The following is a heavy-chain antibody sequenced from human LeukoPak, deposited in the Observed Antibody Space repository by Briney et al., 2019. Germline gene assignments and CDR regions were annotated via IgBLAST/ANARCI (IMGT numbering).Heavy chain of an antibody. CDR2: ISAHNGNT. J-gene: IGHJ4*02. CDR3: ARHPNSEFDY. D-gene: IGHD2/OR15-2a*01. Sequence: ASVKVSCKASGYAFTNYGISWVRQAPGQGLEWMGWISAHNGNTSYAQKFQGRVTMTTDTSTSTAYMDLRSLRSDDTAMYFCARHPNSEFDYWGQGTLVTVSS. CDR1: GYAFTNYG. V-gene: IGHV1-18*01.